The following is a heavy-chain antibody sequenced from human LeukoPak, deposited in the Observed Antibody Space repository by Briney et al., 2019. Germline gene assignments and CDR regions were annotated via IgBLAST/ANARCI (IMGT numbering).Heavy chain of an antibody. V-gene: IGHV3-23*01. CDR3: AKDQRGHDKPIDS. D-gene: IGHD5-12*01. J-gene: IGHJ4*02. CDR1: GFTFSLYA. CDR2: ISGSGGYT. Sequence: GGSLRLSCAASGFTFSLYAMSWVRQAPGKGLEWVSAISGSGGYTDYAASVKGRFTISRDNSKNTLYVQMNSLRAEDTAVYYCAKDQRGHDKPIDSWGQGTLVTVSS.